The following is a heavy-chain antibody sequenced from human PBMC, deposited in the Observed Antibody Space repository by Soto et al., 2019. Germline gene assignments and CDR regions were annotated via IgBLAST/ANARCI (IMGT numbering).Heavy chain of an antibody. J-gene: IGHJ4*02. CDR1: GFTFSGSA. D-gene: IGHD1-1*01. V-gene: IGHV3-73*01. CDR3: TRLYRTGSSDYFDY. CDR2: IRSKANSYAT. Sequence: GGSLRLSCAASGFTFSGSAMHWVRQASGKGLEWVGRIRSKANSYATAYAASVKGRFTISRDDSKNTAYLQMNSLKTEDTAVYYCTRLYRTGSSDYFDYWGQGTLVTVSS.